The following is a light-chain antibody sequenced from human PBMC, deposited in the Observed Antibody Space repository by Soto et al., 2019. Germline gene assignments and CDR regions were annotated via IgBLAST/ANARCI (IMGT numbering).Light chain of an antibody. CDR2: EVS. Sequence: QSALTQPRSVSGSPGQSVTISCTGTGTDVGAYNYVSWYQQHQGKAPKLMIYEVSKWPSGVPDRFSGSKSGNTASLTVSGLQAEDEADYYCSSYAGGNNFHVVFGGGTQLTV. CDR1: GTDVGAYNY. CDR3: SSYAGGNNFHVV. J-gene: IGLJ2*01. V-gene: IGLV2-8*01.